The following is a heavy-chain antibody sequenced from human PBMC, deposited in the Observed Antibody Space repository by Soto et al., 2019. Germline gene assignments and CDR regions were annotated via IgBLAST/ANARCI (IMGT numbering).Heavy chain of an antibody. CDR3: ARDPRFNYSILTPRWPHAY. D-gene: IGHD3-9*01. CDR1: GGSISSYY. Sequence: SETLSLTCTGSGGSISSYYWSWIRQPPGKGLEWIGYIYYSGSTNYNPSLKSRVTISVDTSKNQFSLKLSSVTAADTAVYYCARDPRFNYSILTPRWPHAYWAQGTPVTVSA. V-gene: IGHV4-59*01. CDR2: IYYSGST. J-gene: IGHJ1*01.